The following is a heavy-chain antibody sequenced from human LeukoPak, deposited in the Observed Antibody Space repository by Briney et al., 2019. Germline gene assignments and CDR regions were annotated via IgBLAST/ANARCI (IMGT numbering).Heavy chain of an antibody. V-gene: IGHV4-59*01. CDR2: IYYSGST. CDR1: GGSISSYY. CDR3: ARERLLYGMDV. J-gene: IGHJ6*02. D-gene: IGHD4/OR15-4a*01. Sequence: PSETLSLTCTVSGGSISSYYWSWIRQPPGKGLEWIGYIYYSGSTNYNPSLKSRVTISVDTSKNQFSLKLSSVTAADTAVYYCARERLLYGMDVWGQGTTVTVSS.